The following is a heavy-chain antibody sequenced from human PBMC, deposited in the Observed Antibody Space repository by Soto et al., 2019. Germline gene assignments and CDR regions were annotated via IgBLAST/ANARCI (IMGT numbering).Heavy chain of an antibody. CDR1: GFTFSSYG. J-gene: IGHJ1*01. Sequence: QVQLVESGGGVVQPGRSLRLSCAASGFTFSSYGMHWVRQAPGKGLEWVAVIWYDGSNEYYADSVKGRFTISRDNSKNTLYAQMNSLRAEDTAVNYCAREEYSSGTGYLIYWGQGTLVTVSS. CDR3: AREEYSSGTGYLIY. V-gene: IGHV3-33*01. CDR2: IWYDGSNE. D-gene: IGHD6-19*01.